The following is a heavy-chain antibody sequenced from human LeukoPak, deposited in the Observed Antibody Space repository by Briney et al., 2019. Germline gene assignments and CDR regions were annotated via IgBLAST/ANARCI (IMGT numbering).Heavy chain of an antibody. Sequence: GXSLRLSCAASGFTFSSYWMSWVRQAPGKGLEWVANIKQDGSEKYYVDSVKGGFTISRDKAKNSLYLQMNSLRAEDTAVYYCASLGHYYDSSGYSDAFDIWGQGTMVTVSS. CDR3: ASLGHYYDSSGYSDAFDI. J-gene: IGHJ3*02. CDR2: IKQDGSEK. V-gene: IGHV3-7*01. D-gene: IGHD3-22*01. CDR1: GFTFSSYW.